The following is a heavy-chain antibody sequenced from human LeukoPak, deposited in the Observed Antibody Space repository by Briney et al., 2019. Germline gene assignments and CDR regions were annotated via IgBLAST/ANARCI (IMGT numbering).Heavy chain of an antibody. D-gene: IGHD2-2*01. CDR3: ARAPIVVVPAAIDY. CDR2: ISAYNGNT. Sequence: ASVKVSCKASGYTFTSYGISWVRQTPGQGLEWMGWISAYNGNTNYAQKLQGRVTMTTDTSTSTAYMELRSLRSDDTAVYYCARAPIVVVPAAIDYWGREPWSPSPQ. J-gene: IGHJ4*02. CDR1: GYTFTSYG. V-gene: IGHV1-18*01.